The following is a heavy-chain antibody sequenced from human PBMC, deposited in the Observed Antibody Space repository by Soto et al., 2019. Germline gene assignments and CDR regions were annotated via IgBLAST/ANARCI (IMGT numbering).Heavy chain of an antibody. V-gene: IGHV5-51*01. CDR3: AGRVAGATHHDAFDI. D-gene: IGHD1-26*01. CDR1: GYSFTSYW. CDR2: IYPGDSDT. Sequence: GESLKISCKGSGYSFTSYWIGWVRQMPGKGLEWMGIIYPGDSDTRYSPSFQGQVTISADKSISTAYLQWSSLKASDTAMYYCAGRVAGATHHDAFDIWGQGTMVTVSS. J-gene: IGHJ3*02.